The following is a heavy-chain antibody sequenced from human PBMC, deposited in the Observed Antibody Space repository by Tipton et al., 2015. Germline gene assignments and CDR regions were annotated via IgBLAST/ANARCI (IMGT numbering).Heavy chain of an antibody. CDR2: IYNSGRT. CDR1: GGSISSYY. Sequence: TLSLTCTVSGGSISSYYWSWIRQPAGKGLEWIGRIYNSGRTNYNPSLKSRVTMSADTSKNQSSLKLSSVTAADTAVYYCARVRYYDSSGYYNWFDPWGQGTLVTVSS. CDR3: ARVRYYDSSGYYNWFDP. D-gene: IGHD3-22*01. J-gene: IGHJ5*02. V-gene: IGHV4-4*07.